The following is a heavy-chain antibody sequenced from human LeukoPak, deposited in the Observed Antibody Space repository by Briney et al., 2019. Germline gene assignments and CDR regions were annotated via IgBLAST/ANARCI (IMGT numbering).Heavy chain of an antibody. V-gene: IGHV4-4*07. D-gene: IGHD3-10*01. CDR2: FSSSGTSSGTT. CDR1: GGSFTSFY. Sequence: SETLSLTCTVSGGSFTSFYWSWVRQPAGKGLEWIGHFSSSGTSSGTTKYNPSFESRATISVDKSKNQFSLKLTSATAADTAVYYCARYSGIYGHDNWGQGTLVTVSS. J-gene: IGHJ4*02. CDR3: ARYSGIYGHDN.